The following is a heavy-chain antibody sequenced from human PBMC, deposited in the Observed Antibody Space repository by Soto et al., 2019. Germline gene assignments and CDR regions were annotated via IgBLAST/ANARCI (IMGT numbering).Heavy chain of an antibody. J-gene: IGHJ4*02. CDR3: ARVSGITIFGVVILDYYFDY. V-gene: IGHV3-30-3*01. CDR2: ISYDGSNK. D-gene: IGHD3-3*01. CDR1: GFTFSSYA. Sequence: GESLKISCAASGFTFSSYAMHWVRQAPGKGLEWVALISYDGSNKYYADSVKGRFTISRDNSKNTLYLQMNSLRAEDTAVYYCARVSGITIFGVVILDYYFDYWGQGTLVTVSS.